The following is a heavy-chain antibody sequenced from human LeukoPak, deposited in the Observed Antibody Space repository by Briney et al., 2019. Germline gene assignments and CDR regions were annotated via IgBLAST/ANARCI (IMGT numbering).Heavy chain of an antibody. CDR3: ARKTYYDILTGYYHSGDYFDY. J-gene: IGHJ4*02. CDR1: GYSFTSYW. Sequence: GESLKISCKGSGYSFTSYWIGWVRQMPGKGLEWMGIIYPGDSDTRYSPSFQGQVTISADKSISTAYLQWSSLKASDTATYYCARKTYYDILTGYYHSGDYFDYWGQGTLVTVSS. CDR2: IYPGDSDT. V-gene: IGHV5-51*01. D-gene: IGHD3-9*01.